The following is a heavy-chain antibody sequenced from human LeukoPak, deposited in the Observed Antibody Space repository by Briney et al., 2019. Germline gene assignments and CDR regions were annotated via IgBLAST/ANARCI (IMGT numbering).Heavy chain of an antibody. V-gene: IGHV4-61*02. CDR3: ARRRRYKDTYFDY. J-gene: IGHJ4*02. Sequence: SETLSLTCTVSGGSISSGSYYWSWIRQPAGKGLEWIGRIYTSGSTNYNPSLKSRVTISVDTSKNQFSLKLSSVTAADTAVYYCARRRRYKDTYFDYWGQGTLVTVSS. CDR1: GGSISSGSYY. D-gene: IGHD1-14*01. CDR2: IYTSGST.